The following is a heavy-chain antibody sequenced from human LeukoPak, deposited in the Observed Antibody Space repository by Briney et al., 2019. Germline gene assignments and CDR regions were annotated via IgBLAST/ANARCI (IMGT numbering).Heavy chain of an antibody. CDR3: ARAGSHELVVAATYYFDY. D-gene: IGHD2-15*01. CDR1: GFTFSSYW. Sequence: PGGSLRLSCAASGFTFSSYWMSWVRQAPGKGLEWVANIKQDGSEKYYVDSVKGRFTISRDNAKNSLYLQMNSLRAEDTAVYYCARAGSHELVVAATYYFDYWGQGTLVTVSS. CDR2: IKQDGSEK. V-gene: IGHV3-7*01. J-gene: IGHJ4*02.